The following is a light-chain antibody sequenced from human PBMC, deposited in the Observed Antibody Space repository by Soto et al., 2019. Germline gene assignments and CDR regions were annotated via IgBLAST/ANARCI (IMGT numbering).Light chain of an antibody. CDR1: ISNIGSST. J-gene: IGLJ1*01. CDR3: AAWDGSLNVYV. CDR2: SND. V-gene: IGLV1-44*01. Sequence: QSVLTQPPSAPGTPGQSVTISCSGSISNIGSSTVNWYQQLPGMAPTLLIYSNDQRPSGVPERFSGSKSGTSASLAISGLQSEDEADYYCAAWDGSLNVYVFGTGTKLTVL.